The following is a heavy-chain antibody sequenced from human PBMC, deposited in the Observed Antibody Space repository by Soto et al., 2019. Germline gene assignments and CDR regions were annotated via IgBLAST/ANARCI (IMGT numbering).Heavy chain of an antibody. V-gene: IGHV4-39*01. Sequence: PSETMSLTCTVSGGSISSSSDYWGWIRQPPGKGLEWIGSIYYSGSTYYNPSLKSRVTISVDTSKNQFSLKLSSVTAADTAVYYCASFSDIVVVVAAPLPFDYWGQGTLVTVSS. CDR2: IYYSGST. J-gene: IGHJ4*02. CDR3: ASFSDIVVVVAAPLPFDY. CDR1: GGSISSSSDY. D-gene: IGHD2-15*01.